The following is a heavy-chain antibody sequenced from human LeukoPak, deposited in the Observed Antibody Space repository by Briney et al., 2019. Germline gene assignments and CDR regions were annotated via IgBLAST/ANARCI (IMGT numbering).Heavy chain of an antibody. Sequence: GASVKVSCKAPGYTFTGYYMHWVRQAPGQGLEWMGWINPNSGGTNYAQKFQGRVTMTRDTSISTAYMELSRLRSDDTAVYYCASLGGGVTTKYYFDYWGQGTLVTVSS. CDR1: GYTFTGYY. CDR3: ASLGGGVTTKYYFDY. CDR2: INPNSGGT. V-gene: IGHV1-2*02. J-gene: IGHJ4*02. D-gene: IGHD4-17*01.